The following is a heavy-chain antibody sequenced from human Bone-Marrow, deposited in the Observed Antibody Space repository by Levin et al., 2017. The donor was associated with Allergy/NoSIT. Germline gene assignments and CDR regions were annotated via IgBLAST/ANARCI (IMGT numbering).Heavy chain of an antibody. Sequence: SETLSLTCSVSGGSINNYYWNWVRRPAGKGLEWIGYIQYSGNTNYNPSLKSRVFISIDTSKNEFSMKLTSVTTADAGVYYCVGSHSSAWWSQNFDSWGQGTLVTVSS. CDR2: IQYSGNT. V-gene: IGHV4-59*01. CDR3: VGSHSSAWWSQNFDS. J-gene: IGHJ4*02. CDR1: GGSINNYY. D-gene: IGHD2-8*02.